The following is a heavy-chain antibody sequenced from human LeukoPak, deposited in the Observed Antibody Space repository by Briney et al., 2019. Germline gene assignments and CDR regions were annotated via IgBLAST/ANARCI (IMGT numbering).Heavy chain of an antibody. D-gene: IGHD6-19*01. V-gene: IGHV4-39*01. CDR2: IYYSGST. Sequence: SETLSLTCTVSGVSISSSSYYWGWIRQPPGKGLEWIGSIYYSGSTYYNPSLKSRVTISVDTSKNQFSLKLSSVTAADTAVYYCARSSIAVAGTEDYWGQGILVTVSS. J-gene: IGHJ4*02. CDR3: ARSSIAVAGTEDY. CDR1: GVSISSSSYY.